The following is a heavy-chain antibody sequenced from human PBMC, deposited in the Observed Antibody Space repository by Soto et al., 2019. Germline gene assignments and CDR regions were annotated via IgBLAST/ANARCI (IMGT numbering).Heavy chain of an antibody. D-gene: IGHD2-21*02. CDR1: GYNFIYYP. V-gene: IGHV1-3*01. Sequence: QVHLVQSGAEVKKPGASVKVSCKASGYNFIYYPLHWVRQAPGQRLEWMGWINLGNGNTDYSQKFQGRVSITRDTSASIAYMELSSLRSEDTAVYYCAREPLCGGHCYVNYFDPWGQGTLVTVSS. J-gene: IGHJ5*02. CDR3: AREPLCGGHCYVNYFDP. CDR2: INLGNGNT.